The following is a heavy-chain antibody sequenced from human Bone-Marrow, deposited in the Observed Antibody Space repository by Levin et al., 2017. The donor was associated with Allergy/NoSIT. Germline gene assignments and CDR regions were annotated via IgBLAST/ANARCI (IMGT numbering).Heavy chain of an antibody. CDR2: IWYDGSNK. J-gene: IGHJ4*02. CDR3: ARGLLYFDY. CDR1: GFTFSSYG. D-gene: IGHD6-19*01. Sequence: GESLKISCAASGFTFSSYGMHWVRQAPGKGLEWVAVIWYDGSNKYYADSVKGRFTISRDNSKNTLYLQMNSLRAEDTAVYYCARGLLYFDYWGQGTLVTVSS. V-gene: IGHV3-33*01.